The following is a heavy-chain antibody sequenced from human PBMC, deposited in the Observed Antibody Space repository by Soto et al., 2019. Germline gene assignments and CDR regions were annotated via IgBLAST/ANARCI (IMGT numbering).Heavy chain of an antibody. CDR1: GYTFTSYY. V-gene: IGHV1-2*04. CDR3: AREYSGDSAAFDI. CDR2: INPNSGGT. Sequence: ASVKVSCKASGYTFTSYYMHWVRQAPGQGLEWMGWINPNSGGTNYAQKFQGWVTMTRDTSTSTAYMELSRLRSDDTAVYYCAREYSGDSAAFDIWGQGTMVTVSS. J-gene: IGHJ3*02. D-gene: IGHD6-13*01.